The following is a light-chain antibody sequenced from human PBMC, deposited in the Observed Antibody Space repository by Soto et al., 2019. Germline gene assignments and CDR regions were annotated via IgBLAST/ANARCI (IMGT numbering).Light chain of an antibody. CDR2: DVS. CDR1: SSDVGGYNY. Sequence: QSALTQPASVSGSPGQSITISCTGTSSDVGGYNYVSWYQQHPGKAPKLMIYDVSNRPSGVSNRFSGSKSGNTASLTISGLQAEDEADYYRSSYTSSSTLVFGGVTKLTVL. V-gene: IGLV2-14*01. CDR3: SSYTSSSTLV. J-gene: IGLJ2*01.